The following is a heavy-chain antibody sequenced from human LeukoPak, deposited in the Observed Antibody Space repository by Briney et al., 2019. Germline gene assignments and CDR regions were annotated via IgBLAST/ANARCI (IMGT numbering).Heavy chain of an antibody. CDR1: GFTFSDHY. CDR3: AKDTPTRQWLRYLFDY. CDR2: IRNKPNSYTT. J-gene: IGHJ4*02. Sequence: GGSLRLSCAASGFTFSDHYMDWVRQAPGKGLEWVGRIRNKPNSYTTEYAASVKGRFTISRDDSKNSLYLQMNSLRAEDTAVYYCAKDTPTRQWLRYLFDYWGQGTLVTVSS. D-gene: IGHD5-12*01. V-gene: IGHV3-72*01.